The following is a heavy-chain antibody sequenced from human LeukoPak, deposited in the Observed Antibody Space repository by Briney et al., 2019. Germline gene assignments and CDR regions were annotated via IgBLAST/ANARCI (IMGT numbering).Heavy chain of an antibody. D-gene: IGHD4-11*01. CDR1: GFTFSSYA. J-gene: IGHJ6*02. V-gene: IGHV3-30-3*01. CDR3: ARVPTHYYYGMDV. CDR2: ISYDGSNK. Sequence: PGGSLRLSCAASGFTFSSYAMHWVRQAPGKGLEWVAVISYDGSNKYYADSVKGRFTISRDNSKNTLYLQMNSLRAEDTAVYYCARVPTHYYYGMDVWVQGTTVTVSS.